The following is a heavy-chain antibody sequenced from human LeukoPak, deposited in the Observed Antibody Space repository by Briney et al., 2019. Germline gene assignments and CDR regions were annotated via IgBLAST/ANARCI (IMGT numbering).Heavy chain of an antibody. D-gene: IGHD3-10*01. V-gene: IGHV1-18*01. J-gene: IGHJ6*03. CDR1: GYTFTSYG. CDR2: ISAYNGNT. CDR3: ARVFYYGSGSYLRMYYYYHMDV. Sequence: ASVKVSCKASGYTFTSYGISWVRQAPGQGLEWMGWISAYNGNTNYAQKLQGRVTMTTDTSTSTAYMELRSLRSDDTAVYYCARVFYYGSGSYLRMYYYYHMDVWGKGTTVTISS.